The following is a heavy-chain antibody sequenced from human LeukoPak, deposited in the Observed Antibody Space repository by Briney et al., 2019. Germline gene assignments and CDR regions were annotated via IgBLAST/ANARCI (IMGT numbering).Heavy chain of an antibody. V-gene: IGHV3-23*01. J-gene: IGHJ4*02. CDR3: AKAPGGAYGFFDY. CDR2: ISASGEST. CDR1: GFTFSSHA. D-gene: IGHD4-17*01. Sequence: GGSLRLSCAASGFTFSSHAMNWVRQAPGKGRGWVSTISASGESTYYADSVKGRFTISRDNSKNTLYLQMNSLRAEDTALYSCAKAPGGAYGFFDYWGQGALVIVSS.